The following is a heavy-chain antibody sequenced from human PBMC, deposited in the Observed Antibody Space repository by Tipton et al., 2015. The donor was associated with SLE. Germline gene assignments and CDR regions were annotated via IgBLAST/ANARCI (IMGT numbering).Heavy chain of an antibody. D-gene: IGHD2-21*02. J-gene: IGHJ4*02. CDR2: INTNSGGT. CDR3: ARAAPCGADCYFYFDY. Sequence: QLVQSGAEVKKPGASVQVSCKASGYTFTGYYVHWVRQAPGQGLEWMGRINTNSGGTNYAQKFQGRVTMTRDTPISSAYMELNSLGSDDTAIYYCARAAPCGADCYFYFDYWGQGTLVTVSS. CDR1: GYTFTGYY. V-gene: IGHV1-2*06.